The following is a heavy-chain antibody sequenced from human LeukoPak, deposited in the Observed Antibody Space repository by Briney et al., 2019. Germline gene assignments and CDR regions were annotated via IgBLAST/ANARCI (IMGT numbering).Heavy chain of an antibody. D-gene: IGHD2-2*01. CDR1: GGSINNYY. J-gene: IGHJ4*02. V-gene: IGHV4-59*01. CDR2: INHSGNT. CDR3: ARDLEAYCSTPTCSVPY. Sequence: SETLSLTCTVSGGSINNYYWSWIRQPPGKGLEWLGYINHSGNTDYNPSLKGRVTTSVDTSKSQFSLKLSSVTAADTAVYYCARDLEAYCSTPTCSVPYWGQGTLVTVSS.